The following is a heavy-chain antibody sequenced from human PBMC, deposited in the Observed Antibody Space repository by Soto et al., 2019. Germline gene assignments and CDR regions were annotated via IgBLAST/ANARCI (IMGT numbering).Heavy chain of an antibody. CDR3: AKVLTLTGTEFDY. Sequence: SETLSLTCVVSGYVITSGYYWGWIRQPPGKGLEWIGTVDHSGSTYYDPSLQGRVTISIDTSKNTLYLQMNSLRAEDTAVYYCAKVLTLTGTEFDYWGQGTLVTVSS. CDR2: VDHSGST. J-gene: IGHJ4*02. V-gene: IGHV4-38-2*01. CDR1: GYVITSGYY. D-gene: IGHD3-9*01.